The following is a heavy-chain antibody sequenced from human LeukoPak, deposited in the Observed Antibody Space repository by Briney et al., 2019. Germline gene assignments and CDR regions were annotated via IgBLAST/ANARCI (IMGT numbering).Heavy chain of an antibody. Sequence: GGSLRLSCGASGFTFSRYWMSWVRQAPGKGLEWVSAISGSGGSTYYADSVKGRFTISRDNSKNTLYLQMNSLRAEDTAVYYCAGYCSSTSCYSSPNWFDPWGQGTLVTVSS. CDR1: GFTFSRYW. J-gene: IGHJ5*02. CDR2: ISGSGGST. CDR3: AGYCSSTSCYSSPNWFDP. V-gene: IGHV3-23*01. D-gene: IGHD2-2*01.